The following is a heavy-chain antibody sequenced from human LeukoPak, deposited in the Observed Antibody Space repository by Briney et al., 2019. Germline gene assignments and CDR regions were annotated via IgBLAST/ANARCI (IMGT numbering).Heavy chain of an antibody. J-gene: IGHJ4*02. V-gene: IGHV4-39*07. D-gene: IGHD6-25*01. Sequence: PSETLSLTCTVSGGSMSSTSYFWGWIRQPPGKGLEWIGSISYSGNTYYNPSLKSRVTVSIDTSKNQFSLKLSSVTAADTAVYYCARDRLPFDYWGQGTLVTVSS. CDR2: ISYSGNT. CDR3: ARDRLPFDY. CDR1: GGSMSSTSYF.